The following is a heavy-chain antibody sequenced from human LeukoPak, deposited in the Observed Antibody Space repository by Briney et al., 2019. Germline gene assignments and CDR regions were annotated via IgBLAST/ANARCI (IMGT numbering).Heavy chain of an antibody. CDR3: ARYYFDYVWGSYRYHYFDY. CDR2: INNYNGDT. V-gene: IGHV1-18*01. CDR1: GYRFTTYG. J-gene: IGHJ4*02. Sequence: ASVKVSCKASGYRFTTYGISWVRQAPGQGLEWMGWINNYNGDTNYAQKFQGRVTMTTDTPTSTAYMELRSLRSDDTAVYYCARYYFDYVWGSYRYHYFDYWGQGTRVTVSS. D-gene: IGHD3-16*02.